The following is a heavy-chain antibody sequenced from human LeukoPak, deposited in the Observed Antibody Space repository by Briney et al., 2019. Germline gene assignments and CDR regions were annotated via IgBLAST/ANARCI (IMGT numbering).Heavy chain of an antibody. CDR2: IYPGDSDT. J-gene: IGHJ4*02. CDR1: GYTFSSYW. Sequence: GESLKISCKGSGYTFSSYWIGWVRQMPGKGLGWMGIIYPGDSDTRYSPSFQGQVTISADKSISTAYLQWSSLKASDTAMYYCARNQMVGATRSPFDYWGQGTLVTVSS. D-gene: IGHD1-26*01. CDR3: ARNQMVGATRSPFDY. V-gene: IGHV5-51*01.